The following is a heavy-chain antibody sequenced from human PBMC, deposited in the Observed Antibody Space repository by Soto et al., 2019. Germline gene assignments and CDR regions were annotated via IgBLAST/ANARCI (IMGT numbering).Heavy chain of an antibody. CDR3: ARTDFGDYWYFDL. CDR1: GGTFSSHT. V-gene: IGHV1-69*08. J-gene: IGHJ2*01. CDR2: IIPALGTA. Sequence: QDQLVQSGAEVKKPGSSVKVSCKASGGTFSSHTFSWVRQAPGQGLEWMGRIIPALGTATYAQKIQGRVTITAYESATTVYMELNSIRSEDTDVYYCARTDFGDYWYFDLWGRGTLVTVSS. D-gene: IGHD4-17*01.